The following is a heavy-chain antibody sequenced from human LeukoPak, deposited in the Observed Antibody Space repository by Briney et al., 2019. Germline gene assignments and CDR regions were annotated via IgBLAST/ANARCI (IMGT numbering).Heavy chain of an antibody. CDR2: MSGSGGST. J-gene: IGHJ4*02. CDR3: AKDHIAIFGVVIPLDY. D-gene: IGHD3-3*01. V-gene: IGHV3-23*01. Sequence: QTAGSLRLSCVASGFTFSSYAMSWVRQAPGKGLEWVSGMSGSGGSTYYADSVKGRFTISRDNWKITLYLQMTGLRAEDTAVYYCAKDHIAIFGVVIPLDYWGQGTLVTVSS. CDR1: GFTFSSYA.